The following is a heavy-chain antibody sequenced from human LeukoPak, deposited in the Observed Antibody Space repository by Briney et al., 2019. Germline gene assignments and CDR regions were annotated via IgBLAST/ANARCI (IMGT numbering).Heavy chain of an antibody. CDR3: ARSGYSYGYYLEYDY. Sequence: SETLSLTCTVSGGSISSGDYYWSWIRQPPGKGLEWIGYIYYSGSTYYNPSLKSRVTISVDTSKNQFSLKLSSVTAADTAVYYCARSGYSYGYYLEYDYWGQGTLVTVSP. J-gene: IGHJ4*02. CDR2: IYYSGST. D-gene: IGHD5-18*01. V-gene: IGHV4-30-4*08. CDR1: GGSISSGDYY.